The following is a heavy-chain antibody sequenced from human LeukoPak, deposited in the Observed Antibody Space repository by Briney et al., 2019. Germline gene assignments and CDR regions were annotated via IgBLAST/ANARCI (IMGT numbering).Heavy chain of an antibody. J-gene: IGHJ4*02. V-gene: IGHV4-61*02. CDR1: GGSISSGSYY. CDR2: IYTSGST. D-gene: IGHD2-15*01. CDR3: ARDNLHCSGGSCYFWVIDY. Sequence: SETLSLTCTVSGGSISSGSYYWSWIRQPAGKGLEWIGRIYTSGSTNYNPSLKSRVTISVDTSKNQFSLKLSSVTAADTAVYYCARDNLHCSGGSCYFWVIDYWGQGTLVTVSS.